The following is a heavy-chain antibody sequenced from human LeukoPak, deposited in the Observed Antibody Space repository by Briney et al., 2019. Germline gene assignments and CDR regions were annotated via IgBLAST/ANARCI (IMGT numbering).Heavy chain of an antibody. J-gene: IGHJ3*02. CDR2: IYTSGST. Sequence: SETLSLTCTVSGGSISSYYWSWIRQLAGKGLEWIGRIYTSGSTNYNPSLKSRVTMSVDTSKNQYSLKLSSVTAADTAVYYCARDLELGYDAFDIWGQGTMVTVSS. V-gene: IGHV4-4*07. CDR1: GGSISSYY. CDR3: ARDLELGYDAFDI. D-gene: IGHD7-27*01.